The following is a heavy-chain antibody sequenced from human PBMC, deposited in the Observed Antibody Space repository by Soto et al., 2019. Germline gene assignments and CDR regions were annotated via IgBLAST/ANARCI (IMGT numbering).Heavy chain of an antibody. J-gene: IGHJ4*02. CDR3: VKDSGWLNHC. CDR1: GFTFSNSG. V-gene: IGHV3-23*01. CDR2: IGGSGDTA. D-gene: IGHD6-19*01. Sequence: PGGSLRLSCAASGFTFSNSGMSWVRQAPGKGLEWVSAIGGSGDTAFYADSVKGRFTISRDNSKNTLYLQMNSLRADDTAVYYCVKDSGWLNHCWGQGALVTVSS.